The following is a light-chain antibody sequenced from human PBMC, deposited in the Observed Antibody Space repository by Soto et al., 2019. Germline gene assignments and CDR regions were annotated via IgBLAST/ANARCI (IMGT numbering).Light chain of an antibody. CDR3: SSYAGSNNLL. V-gene: IGLV2-8*01. CDR1: SSDVGGYNY. J-gene: IGLJ2*01. Sequence: QSVLTQPPSASGSPGQSVTISCTGTSSDVGGYNYVSWYRQHPGKVPKLMIYEVNKRPSGVPDRFSGSKSGNTASLTVSGLQAEDEADYYCSSYAGSNNLLFGGGTKVTVL. CDR2: EVN.